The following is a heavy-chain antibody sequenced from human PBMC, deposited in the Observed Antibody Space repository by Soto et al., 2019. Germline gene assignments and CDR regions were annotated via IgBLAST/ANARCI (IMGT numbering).Heavy chain of an antibody. D-gene: IGHD3-22*01. Sequence: ASVKVSCKTSGYTFTTYGIAWVRQAPGQGLEWMGWINTYNDNTKYAQKFQGRVTMTADTSTATAFLDLGGLRSDDSAVYYCATTFNPHGSRGYYLLKWGQGTLVTVSS. CDR2: INTYNDNT. CDR1: GYTFTTYG. V-gene: IGHV1-18*01. CDR3: ATTFNPHGSRGYYLLK. J-gene: IGHJ4*01.